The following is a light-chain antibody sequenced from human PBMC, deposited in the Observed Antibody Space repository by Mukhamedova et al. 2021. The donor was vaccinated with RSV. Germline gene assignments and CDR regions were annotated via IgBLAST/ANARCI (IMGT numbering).Light chain of an antibody. J-gene: IGKJ2*01. V-gene: IGKV1-5*03. CDR2: KAS. Sequence: RASQSISSWLAWYQQKPGKAPKLLIYKASSLESGVPSRFSGSGSGTEFTLTISSLQPDDFATYYCQQYNSYPYT. CDR3: QQYNSYPYT. CDR1: QSISSW.